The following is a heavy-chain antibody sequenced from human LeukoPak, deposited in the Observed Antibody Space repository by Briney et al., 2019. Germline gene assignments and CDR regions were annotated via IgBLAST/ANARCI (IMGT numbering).Heavy chain of an antibody. V-gene: IGHV4-61*02. CDR2: IYTSGST. J-gene: IGHJ4*02. CDR3: ARKALDYYDSSGQFDY. CDR1: GGSIGSGSYY. Sequence: SETLSLTCTVSGGSIGSGSYYWSWIRQPAGKGLEWIGRIYTSGSTNYNPSLKSRVTISVDTSKNQFSLKLSSVTAADTAVYYCARKALDYYDSSGQFDYWGQGTLVTVSS. D-gene: IGHD3-22*01.